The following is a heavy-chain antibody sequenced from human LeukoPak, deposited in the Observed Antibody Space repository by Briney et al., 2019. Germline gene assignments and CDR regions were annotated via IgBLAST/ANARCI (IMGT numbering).Heavy chain of an antibody. CDR3: ARKGFDY. V-gene: IGHV1-18*04. CDR2: ISAYNGNT. Sequence: ASVKVSCKASGYTFTGYYMHWVRQAPGQGLEWMGWISAYNGNTNYAQKLQGRVTMTTDTSTSTAYMELSSLRSDDTDVYYCARKGFDYWGQGTLVTVSS. J-gene: IGHJ4*02. CDR1: GYTFTGYY.